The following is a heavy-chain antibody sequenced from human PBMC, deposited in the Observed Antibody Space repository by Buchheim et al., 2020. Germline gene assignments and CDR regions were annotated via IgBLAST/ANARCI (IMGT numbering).Heavy chain of an antibody. D-gene: IGHD3-3*01. V-gene: IGHV1-8*01. Sequence: QVQLVQSGAEVKKPGASVKVSCKASGYTFTSYDINWVRQATGQGLEWMGWMNPNSGNTGYAQKFQGRVTMTRNTSISTAYMELSSLRSEDTAVYYCARRIISYYDFWSGYERGNYYGMDVWGQGTT. J-gene: IGHJ6*02. CDR1: GYTFTSYD. CDR3: ARRIISYYDFWSGYERGNYYGMDV. CDR2: MNPNSGNT.